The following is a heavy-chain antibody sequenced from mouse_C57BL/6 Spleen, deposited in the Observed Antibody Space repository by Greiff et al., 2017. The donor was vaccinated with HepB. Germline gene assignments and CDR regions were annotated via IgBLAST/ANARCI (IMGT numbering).Heavy chain of an antibody. CDR2: IRSKSNNYAT. CDR1: GFSFNTYA. Sequence: EVQVVESGGGLVQPKGSLKLSCAASGFSFNTYAMNWVRQAPGKGLEWVARIRSKSNNYATYYADSVKDRFTISRDDSESMLYLQMNNLKTEDTAMYYCVRGDYDIYFDYWGQGTTLTVSS. CDR3: VRGDYDIYFDY. D-gene: IGHD2-4*01. V-gene: IGHV10-1*01. J-gene: IGHJ2*01.